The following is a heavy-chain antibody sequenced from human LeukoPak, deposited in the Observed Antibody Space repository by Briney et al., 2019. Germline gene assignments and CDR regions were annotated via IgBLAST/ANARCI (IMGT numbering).Heavy chain of an antibody. CDR1: GYKFTNYW. D-gene: IGHD6-6*01. Sequence: AGESLKISCKGSGYKFTNYWIAWVRQLPGQGLEWLGIIYPGDSDTRYSPSFQGQVTISADKSISTAYLQWSSLKAPDTAMYYCARRGKRNPSSSSEYYFDYWGQGTLVTVSS. CDR3: ARRGKRNPSSSSEYYFDY. V-gene: IGHV5-51*01. CDR2: IYPGDSDT. J-gene: IGHJ4*02.